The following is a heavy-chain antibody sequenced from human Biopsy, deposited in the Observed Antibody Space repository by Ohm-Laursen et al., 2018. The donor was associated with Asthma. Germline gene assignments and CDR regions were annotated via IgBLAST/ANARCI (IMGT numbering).Heavy chain of an antibody. CDR1: GDSFSNYA. D-gene: IGHD5-12*01. J-gene: IGHJ6*02. CDR3: ERGYSGSDRIVYYYSGLEV. CDR2: LIPVLGTP. V-gene: IGHV1-69*13. Sequence: GASVKVSCKASGDSFSNYAISWVRQAPGQGLEWMGGLIPVLGTPDYAQMFEGRVTITADESTSTAYMELSSLSSEDTAVYYCERGYSGSDRIVYYYSGLEVWGQGTTVTVSS.